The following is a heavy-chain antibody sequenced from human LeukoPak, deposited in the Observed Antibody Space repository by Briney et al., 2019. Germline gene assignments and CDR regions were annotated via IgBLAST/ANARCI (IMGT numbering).Heavy chain of an antibody. V-gene: IGHV3-66*02. D-gene: IGHD2-2*01. CDR1: GFSVSNNY. Sequence: GGSLRLSCVVSGFSVSNNYIIWVRQAPGNGLERVSVIYGDGRTSHSASVRGRFTISRDNSKNILYLQMSSLRTEDTAVYYCVKDDREKEYCAITSCYIDYWGQGALVTVSS. CDR3: VKDDREKEYCAITSCYIDY. J-gene: IGHJ4*02. CDR2: IYGDGRT.